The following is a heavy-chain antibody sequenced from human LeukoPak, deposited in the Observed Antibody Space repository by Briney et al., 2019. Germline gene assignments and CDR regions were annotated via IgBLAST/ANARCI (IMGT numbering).Heavy chain of an antibody. V-gene: IGHV3-21*04. CDR2: ISSSSSYI. CDR1: GFTFSSYS. J-gene: IGHJ4*02. CDR3: ARAIAIFGVVNNPYYFDY. Sequence: GGSLRLSCAASGFTFSSYSMNWVRQAPGKGLEWVSSISSSSSYIYYADSVKGRFTISRDNAKNSLYLQMNSLRAEDTAVYYCARAIAIFGVVNNPYYFDYWGQGTLVTVSS. D-gene: IGHD3-3*01.